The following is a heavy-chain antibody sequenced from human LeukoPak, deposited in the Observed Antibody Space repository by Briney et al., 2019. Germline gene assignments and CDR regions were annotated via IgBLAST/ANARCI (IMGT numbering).Heavy chain of an antibody. J-gene: IGHJ4*02. CDR2: IYHSGST. D-gene: IGHD3-10*01. CDR3: ARDLLTMVRGVTGAIFYY. Sequence: SETLSLTCTVSGYSISSGYYWCWIRQPPRKGLEWIGSIYHSGSTYYNPSLKSRVTISVDTSKNQFSLKLSSVTAADTAVYYCARDLLTMVRGVTGAIFYYWGQVTLVTVSS. V-gene: IGHV4-38-2*02. CDR1: GYSISSGYY.